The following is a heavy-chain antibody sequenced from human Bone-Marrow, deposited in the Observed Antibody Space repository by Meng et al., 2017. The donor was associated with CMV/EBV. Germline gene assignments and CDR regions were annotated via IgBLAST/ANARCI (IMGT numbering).Heavy chain of an antibody. CDR1: GGSVSSGSYY. Sequence: SETLSLTCTVSGGSVSSGSYYWSWIRQPPGKGLEWIGYIYYSGSTNYNPSLKSRVTISVDTSKNQFSLKLSSVTAADTAVYYCARDIAYCSSTSCPPDFWGQGTLVTVSS. CDR2: IYYSGST. V-gene: IGHV4-61*01. CDR3: ARDIAYCSSTSCPPDF. J-gene: IGHJ4*02. D-gene: IGHD2-2*01.